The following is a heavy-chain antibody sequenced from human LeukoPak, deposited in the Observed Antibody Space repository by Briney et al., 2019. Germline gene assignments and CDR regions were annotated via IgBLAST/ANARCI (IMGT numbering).Heavy chain of an antibody. CDR3: ARGGEWFGAN. D-gene: IGHD3-3*01. V-gene: IGHV4-61*01. Sequence: SETLSLTCTVSGGSVSCGSYYWRWIRQPPGKGLEWIGYIYYSGSTNYNPSLKSRVTISVDTSKNQFSLKLSSVTAADTAVYYCARGGEWFGANWGQGTLVTVSS. CDR2: IYYSGST. CDR1: GGSVSCGSYY. J-gene: IGHJ4*02.